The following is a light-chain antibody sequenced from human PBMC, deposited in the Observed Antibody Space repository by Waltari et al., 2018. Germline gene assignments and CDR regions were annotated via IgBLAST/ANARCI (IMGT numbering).Light chain of an antibody. Sequence: IVLTQSAGTLSLSPGERATLSCRASQSVSKYLAWYQQKPCQAPRLLIYDASTRATGIPDRFSGSGWGTDFSLTISRLEPEDFAVYYCQKYGTLPATFGQGTKVQMK. CDR2: DAS. J-gene: IGKJ1*01. CDR3: QKYGTLPAT. CDR1: QSVSKY. V-gene: IGKV3-20*01.